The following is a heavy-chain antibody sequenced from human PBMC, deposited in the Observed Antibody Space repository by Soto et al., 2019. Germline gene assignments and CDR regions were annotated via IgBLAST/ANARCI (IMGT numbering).Heavy chain of an antibody. J-gene: IGHJ4*02. V-gene: IGHV3-66*01. CDR1: GFTVSRNS. CDR2: IYTGGST. Sequence: EVQLVESGGGLVQPGGSLRLSCAVSGFTVSRNSLSWVRQAPGKGLEWVSVIYTGGSTYYADSVKGRFTISRDNSKNTLYLQMNSLRAEGTAGYYWARDPGFYWGRGALVTVSS. CDR3: ARDPGFY.